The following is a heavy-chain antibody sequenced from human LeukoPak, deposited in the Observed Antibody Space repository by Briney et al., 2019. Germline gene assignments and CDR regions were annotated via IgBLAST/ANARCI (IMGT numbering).Heavy chain of an antibody. V-gene: IGHV1-18*01. CDR3: ARRDSGSSYYYYGMDV. Sequence: ASVKVSCKASGYTFTSYGISWVRQAPGQGLEWMGWISAYNGNTNYAQKLQGRVTMTTDTSTSTAYMELRSLRSDDTAVYYCARRDSGSSYYYYGMDVWGQGTTVTVSS. J-gene: IGHJ6*02. CDR1: GYTFTSYG. CDR2: ISAYNGNT. D-gene: IGHD6-6*01.